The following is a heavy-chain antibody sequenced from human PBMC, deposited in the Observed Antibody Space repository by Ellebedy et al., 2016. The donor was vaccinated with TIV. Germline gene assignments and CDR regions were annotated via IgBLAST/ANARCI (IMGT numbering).Heavy chain of an antibody. D-gene: IGHD3-10*01. CDR3: ASDLYPNYYGSGSYYNVGGY. CDR1: GFTFSSYS. Sequence: GGSLRLSXPASGFTFSSYSMNWVRQAPGKGLEWVSYISSSSSTIYYADSVKGRFTISRDNAKNSLYLQMNSLRDEDTAVYYCASDLYPNYYGSGSYYNVGGYWGQGTLVTVSS. J-gene: IGHJ4*02. CDR2: ISSSSSTI. V-gene: IGHV3-48*02.